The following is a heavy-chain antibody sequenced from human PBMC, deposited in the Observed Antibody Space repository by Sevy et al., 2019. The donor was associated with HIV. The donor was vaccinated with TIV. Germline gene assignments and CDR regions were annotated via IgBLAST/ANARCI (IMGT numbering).Heavy chain of an antibody. D-gene: IGHD2-2*01. J-gene: IGHJ6*02. CDR3: ATLRCISTSCPYGMDV. CDR1: GYTVTELS. V-gene: IGHV1-24*01. CDR2: SDPEDGET. Sequence: ASVKVSCKVSGYTVTELSMHWVRQAAGKGLEWMGGSDPEDGETIYAQKFQGRVTMTEDTSTDTAYMELSSLRSEDTAVYYCATLRCISTSCPYGMDVWGQGTTVTVSS.